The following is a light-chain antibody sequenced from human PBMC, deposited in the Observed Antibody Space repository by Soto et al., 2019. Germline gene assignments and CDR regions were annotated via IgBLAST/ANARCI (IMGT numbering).Light chain of an antibody. CDR3: QQYDNWPGA. Sequence: EIVMTQSPATLSVSPGERATLSCRASQSVSSNLAWYQHKPGQAPRLLIYGASTRVTGIPARFSGSGSGTEFTLTVSSLQSEDFAVYYCQQYDNWPGAFGQGTKVDIK. J-gene: IGKJ1*01. V-gene: IGKV3-15*01. CDR2: GAS. CDR1: QSVSSN.